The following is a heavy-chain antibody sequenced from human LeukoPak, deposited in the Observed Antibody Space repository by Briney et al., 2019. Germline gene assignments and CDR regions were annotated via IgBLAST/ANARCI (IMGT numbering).Heavy chain of an antibody. CDR1: GGSISSYY. CDR3: ARGGDYGGLGGY. D-gene: IGHD4-17*01. Sequence: PSETLSLTCTVSGGSISSYYWSWIRQPPGKGLEWIGYIYYSGSTNYNPSLKSRVTISVDTSKNQFSLKLSSVTAADTAVYYCARGGDYGGLGGYWGQGTLVTVSS. CDR2: IYYSGST. J-gene: IGHJ4*02. V-gene: IGHV4-59*01.